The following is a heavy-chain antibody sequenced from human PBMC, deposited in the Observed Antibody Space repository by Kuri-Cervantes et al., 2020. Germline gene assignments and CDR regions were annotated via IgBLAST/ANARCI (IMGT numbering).Heavy chain of an antibody. Sequence: GGSLRLSCAASGFTFSSYWMSWVRQAPGKGLEWVANIKQDGSNKYYADSVKGRFTISRDNSKNTLYLQMNSLRAEDTAVYYCTYGSGSYYKTPFDYWGQGTLVTVSS. CDR2: IKQDGSNK. J-gene: IGHJ4*02. V-gene: IGHV3-7*01. CDR1: GFTFSSYW. D-gene: IGHD3-10*01. CDR3: TYGSGSYYKTPFDY.